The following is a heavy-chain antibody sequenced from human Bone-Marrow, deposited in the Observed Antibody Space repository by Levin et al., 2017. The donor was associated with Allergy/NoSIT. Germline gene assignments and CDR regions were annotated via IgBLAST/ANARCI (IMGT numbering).Heavy chain of an antibody. D-gene: IGHD6-13*01. CDR3: SRDRSVIASTGTHYFYGMDV. CDR2: IYYSGST. J-gene: IGHJ6*02. Sequence: SQTLSLTCTVSGGSISSSYWSWIRQPPGKGLEWIGYIYYSGSTNYNPSLKSRVTISVDTSKNQFSLKLSSVTAADTAVYYCSRDRSVIASTGTHYFYGMDVWGQGTTVTVSS. CDR1: GGSISSSY. V-gene: IGHV4-59*01.